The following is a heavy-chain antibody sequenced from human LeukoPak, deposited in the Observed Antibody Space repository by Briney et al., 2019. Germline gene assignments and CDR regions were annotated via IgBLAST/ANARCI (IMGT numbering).Heavy chain of an antibody. CDR3: ARVRITMVRGVNWFDP. D-gene: IGHD3-10*01. Sequence: TSETLSLTCAVYGGSFSGYYWSWIRQPPGKGLEWIGEINHSGSTNYNPSLKSRVTISVDTSKNQFSLTLSSVTAADTAVYYCARVRITMVRGVNWFDPWGQGTLVTVSS. CDR2: INHSGST. V-gene: IGHV4-34*01. CDR1: GGSFSGYY. J-gene: IGHJ5*02.